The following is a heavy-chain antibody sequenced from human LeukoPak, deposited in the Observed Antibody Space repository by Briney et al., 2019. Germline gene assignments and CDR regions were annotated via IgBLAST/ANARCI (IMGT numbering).Heavy chain of an antibody. CDR2: ISSSSSYI. Sequence: GGSLRLSCAASGFTFSSYNMNWVRQAPGKGLEWVSSISSSSSYIYYADSVKGRFTISRDNAKNSLYLQMNSLRAEDTAVYYCARDFRRAYFDYWGQGTLVTVSS. CDR3: ARDFRRAYFDY. CDR1: GFTFSSYN. J-gene: IGHJ4*02. V-gene: IGHV3-21*01.